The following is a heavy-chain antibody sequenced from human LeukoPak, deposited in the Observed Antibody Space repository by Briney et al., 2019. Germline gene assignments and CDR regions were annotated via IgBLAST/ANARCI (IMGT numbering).Heavy chain of an antibody. J-gene: IGHJ4*02. Sequence: GGSLRLSCVASGLNFDDSAMHWVRQAPGKGLEWVGRIKSKTDGGTTDHAAPVKGRFTTSRDDSKNTLYLQMNSLKTEDTAVYYCRAAMLTADYWGQGTLVTVSS. CDR2: IKSKTDGGTT. CDR1: GLNFDDSA. CDR3: RAAMLTADY. D-gene: IGHD5-18*01. V-gene: IGHV3-15*01.